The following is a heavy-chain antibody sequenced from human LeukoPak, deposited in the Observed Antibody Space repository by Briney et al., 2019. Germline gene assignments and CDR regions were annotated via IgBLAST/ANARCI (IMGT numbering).Heavy chain of an antibody. V-gene: IGHV4-38-2*02. D-gene: IGHD3-22*01. CDR1: GYSISSGYY. CDR3: ARAVLVVVPQWYYFDY. CDR2: IYQSGST. Sequence: SETLSLTCTVSGYSISSGYYWGWIRQPPGKGLEWIGSIYQSGSTYYNPSLKSRVTLSVDTSKNQFSLKLSSVTAADTAVYYCARAVLVVVPQWYYFDYWGQGTLVTVSS. J-gene: IGHJ4*02.